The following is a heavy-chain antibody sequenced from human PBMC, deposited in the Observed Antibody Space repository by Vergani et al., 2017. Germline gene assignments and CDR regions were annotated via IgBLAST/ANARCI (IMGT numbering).Heavy chain of an antibody. Sequence: EVQLLESGGGLVQPGGSLRLSCAASGFTFSSYAMSWVRQAPGKGLEWVSAISGSGGSTYYADSVKGRFTISRDNAKNSLYLQMNSLRAEDTAVYYCARDIGSGYPMPNDYWGQGTLVTVSS. CDR1: GFTFSSYA. V-gene: IGHV3-23*01. J-gene: IGHJ4*02. D-gene: IGHD5-12*01. CDR2: ISGSGGST. CDR3: ARDIGSGYPMPNDY.